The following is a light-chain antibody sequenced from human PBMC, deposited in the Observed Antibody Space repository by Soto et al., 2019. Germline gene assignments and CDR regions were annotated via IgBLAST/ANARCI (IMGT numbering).Light chain of an antibody. J-gene: IGKJ5*01. CDR2: DAS. V-gene: IGKV1-33*01. Sequence: EIPLTQSASSLSESSVDTLKINCQASQDIRHYLNWYQQKPGKALKLLIYDASNLHPGVPSRFRGSGSGTEFSFNITSLQPEDVATYYCQQYDDLPITFGQGTRMEIK. CDR1: QDIRHY. CDR3: QQYDDLPIT.